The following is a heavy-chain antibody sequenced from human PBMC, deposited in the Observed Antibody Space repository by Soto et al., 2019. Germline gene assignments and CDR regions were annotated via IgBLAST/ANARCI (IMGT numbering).Heavy chain of an antibody. Sequence: EQLVESGGGLIQPGGSLRISCAFSGLTVSRNYMSWVRQAPGKGLDWVSVLYSGGSSSYAESVKCRFTLSRDSSKNLLFLQTNSLRPEDTAIYYCANSSGHHYYFDSWGQGTLVTVSS. D-gene: IGHD3-22*01. CDR2: LYSGGSS. CDR3: ANSSGHHYYFDS. CDR1: GLTVSRNY. V-gene: IGHV3-53*01. J-gene: IGHJ4*02.